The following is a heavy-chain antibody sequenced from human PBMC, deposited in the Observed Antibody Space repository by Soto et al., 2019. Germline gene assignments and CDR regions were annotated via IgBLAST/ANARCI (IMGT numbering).Heavy chain of an antibody. V-gene: IGHV3-30*18. D-gene: IGHD5-12*01. CDR1: GFTFSSYG. J-gene: IGHJ6*02. Sequence: QVQLVESGGGVVQPGRSLRLSCAASGFTFSSYGMHWVRQAPGKGLEWVAVISYDGSNKYYADSVKGRFTISRDNSKNTLYLQMNSLRAEDTAVSYCAKDLRRAYRGYVTGRDVWGQGTTVTVSS. CDR2: ISYDGSNK. CDR3: AKDLRRAYRGYVTGRDV.